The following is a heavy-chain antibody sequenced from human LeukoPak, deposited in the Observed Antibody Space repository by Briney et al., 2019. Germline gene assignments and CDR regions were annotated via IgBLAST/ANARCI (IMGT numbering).Heavy chain of an antibody. D-gene: IGHD2-2*01. Sequence: EGSLRLSCAASGFTLSGYWMHWVRQAPGKGLEWVSRINSDGTSTSYADSVKGRFTISRDNAKNTLSLQMNSLRDEDTAVYYCLRSYCTTSNCYGWFDPWGQGTLATVSS. V-gene: IGHV3-74*01. CDR3: LRSYCTTSNCYGWFDP. CDR2: INSDGTST. CDR1: GFTLSGYW. J-gene: IGHJ5*02.